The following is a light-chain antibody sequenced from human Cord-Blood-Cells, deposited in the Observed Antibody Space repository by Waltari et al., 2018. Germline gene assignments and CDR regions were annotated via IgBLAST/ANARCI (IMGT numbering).Light chain of an antibody. CDR3: QQYYSTPLT. CDR2: WAS. J-gene: IGKJ4*01. V-gene: IGKV4-1*01. CDR1: QSVLYSSNNKNY. Sequence: DIGMTQSPDSLVVSPGVRATINCKSGQSVLYSSNNKNYLAWYQQKPGQPANLLIYWASTRGSGVPDRFSGSGSGTDFTLTIISLQAEDVAVYYCQQYYSTPLTFGGGTKVEIK.